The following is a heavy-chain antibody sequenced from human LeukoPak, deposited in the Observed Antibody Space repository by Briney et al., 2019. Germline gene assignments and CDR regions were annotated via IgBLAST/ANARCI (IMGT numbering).Heavy chain of an antibody. CDR3: ARDSTRFDY. V-gene: IGHV3-21*01. J-gene: IGHJ4*02. CDR2: ISSSSTYI. CDR1: GFTFSSYS. Sequence: PGGSLRLSCVASGFTFSSYSVNWVRQAPGKGLEWVSSISSSSTYIYYTDSMKGRFTISRDNAKNSLYLQVNSLRAEDTAVYYCARDSTRFDYWGQGTLVTVSS.